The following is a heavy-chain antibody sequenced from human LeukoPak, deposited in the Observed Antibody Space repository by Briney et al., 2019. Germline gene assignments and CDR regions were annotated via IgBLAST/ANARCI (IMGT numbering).Heavy chain of an antibody. CDR2: INPNSGGT. CDR1: GYTFTSYG. V-gene: IGHV1-2*02. D-gene: IGHD2-2*02. CDR3: ARVGGLRYCSSTSCYTGLDY. Sequence: ASVKVSCKASGYTFTSYGISWVRQAPGQGLEWMGWINPNSGGTNYAQKFQGRVTMTRDTSISTAYMELSRLRSDDTAVYYCARVGGLRYCSSTSCYTGLDYWGQGTLVTVSS. J-gene: IGHJ4*02.